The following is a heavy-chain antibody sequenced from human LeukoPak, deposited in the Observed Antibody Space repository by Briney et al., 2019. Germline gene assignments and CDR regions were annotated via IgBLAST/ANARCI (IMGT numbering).Heavy chain of an antibody. CDR3: ARDHGSSSSRYYYYYGMDV. Sequence: SETLSLTRTVSGGSISSYYWSWIRQPAGKGLEWIGRIYTSGSTNYNPSLKSRVTMSVDTSKNQFSLKLSSVTAADTAVYYCARDHGSSSSRYYYYYGMDVWGQGTTVTVSS. J-gene: IGHJ6*02. CDR1: GGSISSYY. CDR2: IYTSGST. V-gene: IGHV4-4*07. D-gene: IGHD6-13*01.